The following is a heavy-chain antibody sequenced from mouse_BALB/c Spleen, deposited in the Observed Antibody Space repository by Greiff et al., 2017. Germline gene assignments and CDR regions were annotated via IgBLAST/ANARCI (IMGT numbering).Heavy chain of an antibody. Sequence: EVQGVESGGGLVQPGGSRKLSCAASGFTFSSFGMHWVRQAPEKGLEWVAYISSGSSTIYYADTVKGRFTISRDNPKNTLFLQMTSLRSEDTAMYYCARTGTYGYFDVWGAGTTVTVSS. V-gene: IGHV5-17*02. CDR1: GFTFSSFG. CDR3: ARTGTYGYFDV. D-gene: IGHD6-5*01. J-gene: IGHJ1*01. CDR2: ISSGSSTI.